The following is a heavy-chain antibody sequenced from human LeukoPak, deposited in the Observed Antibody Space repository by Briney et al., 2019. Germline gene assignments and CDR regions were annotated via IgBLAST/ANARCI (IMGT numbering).Heavy chain of an antibody. CDR3: VRLPLGYCSSTSCLD. CDR2: ISSSTGNT. J-gene: IGHJ4*02. V-gene: IGHV1-18*01. Sequence: ASVKVSCKASGYNFNTYGISWVRQAPAQGLEWMGWISSSTGNTKYAQKLQDRVTMTTDTSTSPAYLYLRNLRSDDTAVYYCVRLPLGYCSSTSCLDWGQGTLVTVSS. D-gene: IGHD2-2*01. CDR1: GYNFNTYG.